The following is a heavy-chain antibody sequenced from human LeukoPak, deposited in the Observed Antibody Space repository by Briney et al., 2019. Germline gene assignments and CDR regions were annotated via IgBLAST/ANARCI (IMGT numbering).Heavy chain of an antibody. CDR2: IYHSGST. D-gene: IGHD3-3*01. V-gene: IGHV4-30-2*01. CDR3: ARHPPHNYDFWSGYFDY. Sequence: SETLSLTCAVSGGSISSGGYSWSWIRQPPGKGLEWIGYIYHSGSTYYNPSLKSRVTISVDRSKNQFSLKLSSVTAADTAVYYCARHPPHNYDFWSGYFDYWGQGTLVTVSS. J-gene: IGHJ4*02. CDR1: GGSISSGGYS.